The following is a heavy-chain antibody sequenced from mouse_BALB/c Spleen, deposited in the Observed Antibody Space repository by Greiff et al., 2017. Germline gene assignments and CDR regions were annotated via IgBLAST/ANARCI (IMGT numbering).Heavy chain of an antibody. CDR3: AREGGAWYFDV. CDR2: IYPGDGDT. CDR1: GYAFSSYW. V-gene: IGHV1-80*01. Sequence: QVHVKQSGAELVRPGSSVKISCKASGYAFSSYWMNWVKQRPGQGLEWIGQIYPGDGDTNYNGKFKGKATLTADKSSSTAYMQLSSLTSEDSAVYFFAREGGAWYFDVWGAGTTVTVSS. J-gene: IGHJ1*01.